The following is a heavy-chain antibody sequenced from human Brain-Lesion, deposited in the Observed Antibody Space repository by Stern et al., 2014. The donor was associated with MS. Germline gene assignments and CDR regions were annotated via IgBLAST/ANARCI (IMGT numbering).Heavy chain of an antibody. Sequence: MQLVESGPGLVKPSQTLSLTCTVSGGPISSHSYYWSWIRQPAGKGLEWIGRIYASGNTNYNPSLQSRVSISVDTSKNQLSLRLSSVTASDTAVYYCARDYGDLEFDLWGQGTLVTVSS. V-gene: IGHV4-61*02. CDR2: IYASGNT. CDR1: GGPISSHSYY. J-gene: IGHJ4*02. D-gene: IGHD4-17*01. CDR3: ARDYGDLEFDL.